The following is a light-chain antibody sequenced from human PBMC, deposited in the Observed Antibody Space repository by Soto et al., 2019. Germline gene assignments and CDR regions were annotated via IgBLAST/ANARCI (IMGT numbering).Light chain of an antibody. Sequence: DVQMTQSPSTLSESVGDRVTITCRASQTISSWLAWYQQKPGKAPKLLIYKASTLKSGVPSRFSGSGSGTEFTLTISSLQHDDFETYSCPRYNIYSEAFGQQTKVDIK. CDR2: KAS. V-gene: IGKV1-5*03. J-gene: IGKJ1*01. CDR1: QTISSW. CDR3: PRYNIYSEA.